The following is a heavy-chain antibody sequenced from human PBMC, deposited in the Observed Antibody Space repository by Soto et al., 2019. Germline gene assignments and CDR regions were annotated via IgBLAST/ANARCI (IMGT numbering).Heavy chain of an antibody. CDR2: IYYSGST. CDR3: ASLNGELSDY. Sequence: SETLSLTCTVSGASISSYYWSWIRQPPGKGLEWIGYIYYSGSTNYNPSLKSRVTISVDTSKNQFSLQLNSVTPEDTAVYYCASLNGELSDYWGQGTLVTVSS. J-gene: IGHJ4*02. CDR1: GASISSYY. V-gene: IGHV4-59*12. D-gene: IGHD1-7*01.